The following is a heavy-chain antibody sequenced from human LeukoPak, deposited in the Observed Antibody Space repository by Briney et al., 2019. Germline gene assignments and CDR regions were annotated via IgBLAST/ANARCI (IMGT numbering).Heavy chain of an antibody. V-gene: IGHV3-48*01. CDR1: GFTFSSYS. CDR2: ISSSSSTI. Sequence: GGSLRLSCAASGFTFSSYSMNWVRQAPGKGLEWVSYISSSSSTIYYADSVKGRFTISRDNAKNSLYLQMNSLRAEDTAVYYCARDGVGALMYYFDYWGQGTLVTVSS. J-gene: IGHJ4*02. CDR3: ARDGVGALMYYFDY. D-gene: IGHD1-26*01.